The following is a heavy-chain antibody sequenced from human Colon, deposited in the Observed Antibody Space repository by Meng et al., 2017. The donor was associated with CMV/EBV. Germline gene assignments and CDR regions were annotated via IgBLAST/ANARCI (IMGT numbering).Heavy chain of an antibody. CDR3: ARGLWFGELLGGYYYGMDV. Sequence: SETLSLTCTVSGGSITSNVDYYWAWIRQPPGKGLEWIGTIYESGTTYYSPSLKSRVTMSIDTSRNQFSLRLRYPTAEDTAVYYCARGLWFGELLGGYYYGMDVWGQGTTVTVSS. V-gene: IGHV4-39*01. CDR1: GGSITSNVDYY. D-gene: IGHD3-10*01. CDR2: IYESGTT. J-gene: IGHJ6*02.